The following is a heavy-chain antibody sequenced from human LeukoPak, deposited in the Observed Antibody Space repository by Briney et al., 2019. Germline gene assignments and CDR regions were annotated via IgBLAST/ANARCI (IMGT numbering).Heavy chain of an antibody. V-gene: IGHV4-59*08. CDR3: ARLSVAGGGGFDY. J-gene: IGHJ4*02. CDR1: GGSISSYY. Sequence: SETLSLTCTVSGGSISSYYWSWIRQPPGKGLEWIGYIYYSGSTNYNPSLKSRVTISVDTSKNQFSLKLSSVTATDTAVYYCARLSVAGGGGFDYWGQGTLVTVSS. CDR2: IYYSGST. D-gene: IGHD6-19*01.